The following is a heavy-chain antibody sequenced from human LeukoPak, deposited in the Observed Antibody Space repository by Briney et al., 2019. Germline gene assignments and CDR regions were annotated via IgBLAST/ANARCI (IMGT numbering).Heavy chain of an antibody. CDR3: AKGDTYYYDSSGYFG. CDR1: GFTFSNYN. Sequence: GGSLRLSCAASGFTFSNYNMNWVRQAPGKGLEWVSYISSSSSTIYYADSVRGRFTISRDDAKNSLYLQMNSLRAEDTAVYYCAKGDTYYYDSSGYFGWGQGTLVTVSS. J-gene: IGHJ4*02. CDR2: ISSSSSTI. D-gene: IGHD3-22*01. V-gene: IGHV3-48*01.